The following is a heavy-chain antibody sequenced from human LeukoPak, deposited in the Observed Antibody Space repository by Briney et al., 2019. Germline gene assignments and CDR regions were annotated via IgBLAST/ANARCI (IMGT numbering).Heavy chain of an antibody. J-gene: IGHJ3*02. V-gene: IGHV3-23*01. CDR3: AKDLRYSSILGAFDI. Sequence: GGSLRLSCAAPGFTFSSYAMSWVRQAPGKGLEWVSAISGSGGSTYYADSVKGRFTISRDNSKNTLYLQTNSLRAEDTAVYYCAKDLRYSSILGAFDIWGQGTMVTVSS. D-gene: IGHD6-13*01. CDR2: ISGSGGST. CDR1: GFTFSSYA.